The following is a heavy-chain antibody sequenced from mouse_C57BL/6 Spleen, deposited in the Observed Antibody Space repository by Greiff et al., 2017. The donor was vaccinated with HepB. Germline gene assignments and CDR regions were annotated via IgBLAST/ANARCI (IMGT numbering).Heavy chain of an antibody. D-gene: IGHD2-13*01. V-gene: IGHV14-4*01. CDR2: IDPENGDT. CDR1: GFNIKDDY. Sequence: VQLKQSGAELVRPGASVKLSCTASGFNIKDDYMHWVKQRPEQGLEWIGWIDPENGDTEYASKFQGKATITTDTPSNTAYLRLSSLTSEDTAVYYCTGGECNYALDYCGQGTSVTVSS. J-gene: IGHJ4*01. CDR3: TGGECNYALDY.